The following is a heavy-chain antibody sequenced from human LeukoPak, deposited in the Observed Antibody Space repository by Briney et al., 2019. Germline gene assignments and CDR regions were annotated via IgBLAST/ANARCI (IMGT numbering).Heavy chain of an antibody. CDR3: ARDRYYYDSSGYYRLDY. Sequence: PSETLSLTCTVSGGSIGSYYWTWIRQPPGKGLEWIGYIYYSGSTNYNPSLKSRVTMSVDTSKNQFSLKLSSVTAADTAVYYCARDRYYYDSSGYYRLDYWGQGTPVTVSS. CDR2: IYYSGST. V-gene: IGHV4-59*12. D-gene: IGHD3-22*01. CDR1: GGSIGSYY. J-gene: IGHJ4*02.